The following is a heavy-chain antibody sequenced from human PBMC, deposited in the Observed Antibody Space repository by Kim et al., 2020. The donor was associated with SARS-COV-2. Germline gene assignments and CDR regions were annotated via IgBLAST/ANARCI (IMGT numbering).Heavy chain of an antibody. D-gene: IGHD6-19*01. J-gene: IGHJ4*02. V-gene: IGHV3-21*01. CDR3: ARAYSSGWAYFDY. Sequence: YADSVKGPFTISRDNAKNSLYLQMNSLRAEDTAVYYCARAYSSGWAYFDYWGQGTLVTVSS.